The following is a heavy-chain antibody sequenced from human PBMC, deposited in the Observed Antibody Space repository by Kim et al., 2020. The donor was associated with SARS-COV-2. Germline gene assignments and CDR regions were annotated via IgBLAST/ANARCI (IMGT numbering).Heavy chain of an antibody. CDR2: INHSGST. D-gene: IGHD6-25*01. CDR3: ARATPLPLSGPGDY. CDR1: GGSFSGYY. Sequence: SETLSLTCAVYGGSFSGYYWSWIRQPPGKGLEWIGEINHSGSTNYNPSLKSRVTISVDTSKNQFSLKVSSLTAADTAVYYCARATPLPLSGPGDYWGQGTLVTVSS. V-gene: IGHV4-34*01. J-gene: IGHJ4*02.